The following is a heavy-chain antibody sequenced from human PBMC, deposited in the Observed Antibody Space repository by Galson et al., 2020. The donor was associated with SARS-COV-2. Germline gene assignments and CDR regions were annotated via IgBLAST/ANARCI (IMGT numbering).Heavy chain of an antibody. D-gene: IGHD2-2*01. Sequence: SETLSLTCAVSGGSISSGGYSWSWIRQPPGKGLEWIVYIYHSGITYYKPSLQSRVTISVDRSKNQFSLKVSSVTAADTAVYYCARALEGLCGGTYFYYYMDVWGTGTTVTVSS. CDR3: ARALEGLCGGTYFYYYMDV. J-gene: IGHJ6*03. CDR2: IYHSGIT. V-gene: IGHV4-30-2*01. CDR1: GGSISSGGYS.